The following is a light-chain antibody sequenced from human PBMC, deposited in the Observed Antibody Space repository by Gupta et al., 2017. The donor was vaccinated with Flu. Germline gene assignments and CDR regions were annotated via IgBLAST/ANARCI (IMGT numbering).Light chain of an antibody. V-gene: IGKV3-15*01. CDR1: QSVSSN. J-gene: IGKJ1*01. CDR2: GAS. CDR3: QQYNNWPVT. Sequence: EIVMTQSPATLSVSPGERATISCRAGQSVSSNLAWYQQKPGQGPRLLFYGASTRSTGIPARFSGSGSGTEFTLTISGLQSEDFAVYYCQQYNNWPVTFGQGTKVEIK.